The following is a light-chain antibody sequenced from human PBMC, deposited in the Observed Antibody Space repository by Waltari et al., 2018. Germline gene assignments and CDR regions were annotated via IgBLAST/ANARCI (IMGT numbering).Light chain of an antibody. V-gene: IGKV3-15*01. J-gene: IGKJ4*01. CDR2: GAS. CDR3: QQYNRRPPLT. CDR1: QNIDNN. Sequence: EVVMTQSPAALSVSPGERVTLSCKASQNIDNNLAWYQQKPGQSPRLLIYGASTRATGVPARFSGSGSGTEFTLTISSLQSEDCAVFYCQQYNRRPPLTFGGGTKVEIK.